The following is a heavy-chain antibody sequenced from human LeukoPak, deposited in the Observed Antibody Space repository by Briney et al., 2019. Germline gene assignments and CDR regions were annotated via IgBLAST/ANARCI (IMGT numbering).Heavy chain of an antibody. J-gene: IGHJ4*02. CDR3: ARSHSGSYWGFFDY. CDR1: GYTFTGYY. V-gene: IGHV1-2*02. D-gene: IGHD1-26*01. Sequence: ASVKVSCKASGYTFTGYYIHWVRQAPGQGLEWMGWINPNSGGTNYAQKFQGRVTMTRDTSISTAYMELSRLRSDDTAVYYCARSHSGSYWGFFDYWGQGTLVTVSS. CDR2: INPNSGGT.